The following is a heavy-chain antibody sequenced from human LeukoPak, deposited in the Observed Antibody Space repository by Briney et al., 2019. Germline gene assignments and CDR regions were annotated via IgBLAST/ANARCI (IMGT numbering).Heavy chain of an antibody. CDR3: ARASTSTLVTTYFQH. D-gene: IGHD1-1*01. J-gene: IGHJ1*01. Sequence: SVKVSCKASGDTFSNYAISWVRQAPRQGLEWVGGIIPIFDTTKYAQKFQGRVIITADESTTTAYMELSSLRSEDTAVYYCARASTSTLVTTYFQHWGQGTLVTVSS. CDR1: GDTFSNYA. V-gene: IGHV1-69*01. CDR2: IIPIFDTT.